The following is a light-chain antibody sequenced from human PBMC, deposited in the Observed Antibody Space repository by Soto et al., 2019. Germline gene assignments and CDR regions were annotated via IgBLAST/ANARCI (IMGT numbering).Light chain of an antibody. CDR1: QGINSW. V-gene: IGKV1D-12*01. J-gene: IGKJ2*01. CDR2: ASS. CDR3: QQSNSFPYT. Sequence: DIQLTQSPSSVSGSVGDRVTITCRASQGINSWLAWYQQKPGKAPTLLIYASSSLQGAVPSRFSGRGSGIDFTLSISSLQPEDFATYYCQQSNSFPYTFGQGTKLEIK.